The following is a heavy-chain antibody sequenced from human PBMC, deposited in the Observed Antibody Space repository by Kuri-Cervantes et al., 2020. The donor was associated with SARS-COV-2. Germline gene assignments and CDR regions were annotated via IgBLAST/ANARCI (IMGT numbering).Heavy chain of an antibody. Sequence: GESLKISCAASGFTVSSNYMSWVRQAPGQGLEWMGIINPSGGSTSYAQKFQGRVTMTRDTSTSTVYMELSRLRSDDTAVYYCARALNDFWSGYYSSWYFDLWGRGTLVTVSS. CDR2: INPSGGST. J-gene: IGHJ2*01. CDR3: ARALNDFWSGYYSSWYFDL. D-gene: IGHD3-3*01. CDR1: GFTVSSNY. V-gene: IGHV1-46*01.